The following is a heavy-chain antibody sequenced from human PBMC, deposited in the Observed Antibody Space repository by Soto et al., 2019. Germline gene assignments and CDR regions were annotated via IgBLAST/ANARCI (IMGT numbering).Heavy chain of an antibody. CDR3: AKDGGGKQVYF. V-gene: IGHV3-23*01. CDR1: GFTFTNYA. J-gene: IGHJ4*02. D-gene: IGHD1-20*01. Sequence: PGGSLRLSCAASGFTFTNYAMSWVRQAPGKGLEWVSTISGSGGNIYSADSVKGRFAISRDNSKNTLYLQMNSLGAEDTAVYYCAKDGGGKQVYFWGQGTLVTVSS. CDR2: ISGSGGNI.